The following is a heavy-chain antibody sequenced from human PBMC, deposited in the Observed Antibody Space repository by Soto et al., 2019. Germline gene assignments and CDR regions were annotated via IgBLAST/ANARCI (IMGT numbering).Heavy chain of an antibody. V-gene: IGHV3-48*02. CDR3: ARAVTWGLDV. CDR1: GFTFSLYS. Sequence: EVQLVESGGGLVQPGGSLRLSCAASGFTFSLYSMSWVRQAPGKGLEWVSYISSSSTGIHYADSVKGRFTISRDDATNSMHLQMNSLRDGDTAVDYCARAVTWGLDVWGQGTTVSISS. J-gene: IGHJ6*02. D-gene: IGHD3-10*01. CDR2: ISSSSTGI.